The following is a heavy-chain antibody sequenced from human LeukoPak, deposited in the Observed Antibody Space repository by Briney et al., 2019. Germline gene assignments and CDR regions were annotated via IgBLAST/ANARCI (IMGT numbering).Heavy chain of an antibody. CDR2: IRSKANSYAT. D-gene: IGHD3-22*01. CDR1: GFTFSGSA. Sequence: GGSLRLSCAASGFTFSGSAIHWVRQASGKGLEWVGRIRSKANSYATAYAASVKGRFTISGDDSKNTAYLQMNSLKTEDTAVYYCSRRQTDDSSGYYGYWGQGTLVTVSS. V-gene: IGHV3-73*01. J-gene: IGHJ4*02. CDR3: SRRQTDDSSGYYGY.